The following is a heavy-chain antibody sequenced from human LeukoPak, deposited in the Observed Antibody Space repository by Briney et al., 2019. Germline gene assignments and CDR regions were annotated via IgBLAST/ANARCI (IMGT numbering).Heavy chain of an antibody. Sequence: ASVKVSCKASGYTFTSYDINWVRQATGQGLEWMGWMNPNSGNTGYAQKFQGRVTMTRNTSISTPYMELSSLRSEDTAVYYCARGRAIFGVAVYYFDYWGQGTLVTVSS. V-gene: IGHV1-8*01. CDR3: ARGRAIFGVAVYYFDY. J-gene: IGHJ4*02. D-gene: IGHD3-3*01. CDR2: MNPNSGNT. CDR1: GYTFTSYD.